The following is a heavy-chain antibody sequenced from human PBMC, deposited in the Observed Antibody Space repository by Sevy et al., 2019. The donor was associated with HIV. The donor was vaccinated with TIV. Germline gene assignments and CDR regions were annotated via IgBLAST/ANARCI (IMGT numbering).Heavy chain of an antibody. CDR2: IKPDGSGT. CDR3: ARSGGITDYGMDV. CDR1: GFTFSSYW. J-gene: IGHJ6*02. Sequence: GGSLRLSCAASGFTFSSYWMSWVRQAPGKGLEWVANIKPDGSGTYYVDSVKGRFTISRDNAKNSFFLQMNTLRADDTALYYCARSGGITDYGMDVWGPGTTVTVSS. V-gene: IGHV3-7*03. D-gene: IGHD1-26*01.